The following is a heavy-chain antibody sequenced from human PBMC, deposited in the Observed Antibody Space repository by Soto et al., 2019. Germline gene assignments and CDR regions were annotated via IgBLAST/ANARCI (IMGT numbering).Heavy chain of an antibody. CDR1: GFTFSSYG. Sequence: EVQLLESGGGLVQPGGSLRLSCAASGFTFSSYGMSWVRQAPGKGLEWVSAISSGGGNTYYADSVKGRFTISRDNSKNTLYLQMNGLRAEDTAVYYCAKIQSGSGIDYWGQGTLVTVSS. J-gene: IGHJ4*02. V-gene: IGHV3-23*01. CDR3: AKIQSGSGIDY. CDR2: ISSGGGNT. D-gene: IGHD3-10*01.